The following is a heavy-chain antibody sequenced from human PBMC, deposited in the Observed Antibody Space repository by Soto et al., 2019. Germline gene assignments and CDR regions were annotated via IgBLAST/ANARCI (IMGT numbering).Heavy chain of an antibody. CDR3: AKDMYYYYGMDV. CDR2: ISYDGSNK. D-gene: IGHD2-8*01. J-gene: IGHJ6*02. CDR1: GFTFSSYG. Sequence: GSLRLSCAASGFTFSSYGMHWVRQAPGKGLEWVAVISYDGSNKYYADSVKGRVTISRDNSKNTLYLQMNSLRAEDTAVYYCAKDMYYYYGMDVWGQGTTVTVSS. V-gene: IGHV3-30*18.